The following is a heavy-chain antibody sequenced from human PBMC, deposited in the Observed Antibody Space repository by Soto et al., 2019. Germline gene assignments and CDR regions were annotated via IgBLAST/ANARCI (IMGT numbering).Heavy chain of an antibody. V-gene: IGHV4-59*01. CDR1: GDSISIYY. D-gene: IGHD3-3*01. J-gene: IGHJ4*02. CDR3: AGREWTDKNYFDY. CDR2: IYYSGST. Sequence: SETLSLTCTVSGDSISIYYWSLIRQPPGKGLEWIGYIYYSGSTNYNPSLKSRVTISVETSKNQFSLKLSSVTAAETAVYYCAGREWTDKNYFDYWGQGTMITVSS.